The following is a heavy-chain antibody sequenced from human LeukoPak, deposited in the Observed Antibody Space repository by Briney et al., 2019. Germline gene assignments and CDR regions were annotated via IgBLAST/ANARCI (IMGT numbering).Heavy chain of an antibody. J-gene: IGHJ2*01. V-gene: IGHV3-9*01. Sequence: GRSLRLSCAAPGFTFDDYAMHWVRQAPGKGLEWVSGISWNSGSIGYADSVKGRFTISRDNAKNSLYLQMDSLRAEDTALYCCAKGATGYWYFDLWGRGTLVTVSS. CDR2: ISWNSGSI. CDR3: AKGATGYWYFDL. D-gene: IGHD3-16*01. CDR1: GFTFDDYA.